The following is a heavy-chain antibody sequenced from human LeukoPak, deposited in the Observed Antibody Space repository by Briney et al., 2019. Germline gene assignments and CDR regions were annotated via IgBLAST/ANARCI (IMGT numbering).Heavy chain of an antibody. V-gene: IGHV4-34*01. CDR3: ARGLTYYFDSSGYYVTDAFDI. Sequence: SETLSLTCAVYGGSFSGYYWSWIRQPPGKGLEWIGEINHSGSTNYNPSLKSRVTISVDTSKNQFSLKLTSVTAADTAVYYCARGLTYYFDSSGYYVTDAFDIWGQGTMVTVSS. CDR1: GGSFSGYY. J-gene: IGHJ3*02. CDR2: INHSGST. D-gene: IGHD3-22*01.